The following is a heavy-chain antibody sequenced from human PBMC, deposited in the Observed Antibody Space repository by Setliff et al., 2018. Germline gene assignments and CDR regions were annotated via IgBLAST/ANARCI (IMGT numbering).Heavy chain of an antibody. V-gene: IGHV3-74*01. CDR2: INSDGSST. J-gene: IGHJ4*02. CDR3: AKGTEAVAGTELDY. CDR1: GFTFSSYW. D-gene: IGHD6-19*01. Sequence: GGSLRLSCAASGFTFSSYWMHWVRQAPGKGLVWVSRINSDGSSTSYADSVKGRFTISRDNAKNTLYLQMNSLRAEDTAVYYCAKGTEAVAGTELDYWGQGTLVTVSS.